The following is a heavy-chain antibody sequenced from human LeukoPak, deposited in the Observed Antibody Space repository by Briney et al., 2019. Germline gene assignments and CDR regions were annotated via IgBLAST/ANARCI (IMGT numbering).Heavy chain of an antibody. V-gene: IGHV4-59*08. Sequence: ETLSLTCTVSGGSISSYYWSWIRQPPGKGLEWIGYIYYSGSTNYNPSLKSRVTISVDTSKNQFSLKLSSVTAADTAVYYCARLVTMISDAFDIWGQGTMVTVSS. J-gene: IGHJ3*02. CDR3: ARLVTMISDAFDI. CDR2: IYYSGST. CDR1: GGSISSYY. D-gene: IGHD3-22*01.